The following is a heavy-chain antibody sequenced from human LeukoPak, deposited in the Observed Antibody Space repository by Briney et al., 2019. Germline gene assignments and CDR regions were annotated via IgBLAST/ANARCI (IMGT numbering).Heavy chain of an antibody. D-gene: IGHD2-2*03. V-gene: IGHV3-23*01. Sequence: SGGSLKLSCAASGFTFSSYAMSWVRQAPGKGLEWVSAISGSGGSTYYADSVKGRFTISRDNSKNTLYLQMNSLRAEDTAVYYCANHVDIVVVPAAAIDYWGQGTLVTVSS. CDR1: GFTFSSYA. J-gene: IGHJ4*02. CDR3: ANHVDIVVVPAAAIDY. CDR2: ISGSGGST.